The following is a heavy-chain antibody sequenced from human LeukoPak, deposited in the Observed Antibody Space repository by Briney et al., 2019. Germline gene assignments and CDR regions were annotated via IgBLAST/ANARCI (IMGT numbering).Heavy chain of an antibody. J-gene: IGHJ4*02. CDR2: ISGSGGST. CDR3: ARVLFVRTDEIGY. V-gene: IGHV3-23*01. Sequence: PGGSLRLSCAASGFTFSSYAMSWVRQAPGKGLEWVSVISGSGGSTYYADSVKGRFTISRDNSKNTLYLQMNSLRAEDTAVYYCARVLFVRTDEIGYWGQGILVSVSS. CDR1: GFTFSSYA. D-gene: IGHD2-21*01.